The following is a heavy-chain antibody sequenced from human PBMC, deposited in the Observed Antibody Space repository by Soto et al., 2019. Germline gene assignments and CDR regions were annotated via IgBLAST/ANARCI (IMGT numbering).Heavy chain of an antibody. CDR2: IYHSGST. Sequence: QVQLQESGPGLVKPSETLSLTCTISGGSLSGNSYYWRWIRQAPGKGLEWIGYIYHSGSTHNNPSLPSRVTISVDTSQNQFSPKLTSVTAADTAVYYCARASGPITIFGIVIAHYFYGMDVWGQGTTVTVSS. CDR1: GGSLSGNSYY. D-gene: IGHD3-3*01. V-gene: IGHV4-61*01. CDR3: ARASGPITIFGIVIAHYFYGMDV. J-gene: IGHJ6*02.